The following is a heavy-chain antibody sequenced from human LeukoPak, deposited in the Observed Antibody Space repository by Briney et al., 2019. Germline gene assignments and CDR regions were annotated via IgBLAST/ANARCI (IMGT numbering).Heavy chain of an antibody. J-gene: IGHJ6*02. CDR1: GYTFTSYG. CDR2: ISAYNGNT. Sequence: ASVKVSCKASGYTFTSYGISWVRQAPGRGLEWMGWISAYNGNTNYAQKLQGRVTMTTDTSTSTAYMELRSLRSDDTAVYYCARDGSVVPAATVYYYYGMDVWGQGTTVTVSS. D-gene: IGHD2-2*01. V-gene: IGHV1-18*01. CDR3: ARDGSVVPAATVYYYYGMDV.